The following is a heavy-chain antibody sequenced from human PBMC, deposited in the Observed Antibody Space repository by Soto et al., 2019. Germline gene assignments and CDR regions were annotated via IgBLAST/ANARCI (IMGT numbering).Heavy chain of an antibody. D-gene: IGHD6-13*01. J-gene: IGHJ3*02. CDR3: ARDMYSSTWVTHAFDI. V-gene: IGHV3-33*08. CDR2: ISYDGSNK. CDR1: GFTFSSYG. Sequence: PGGSLRLSCAASGFTFSSYGMHWVRQAPGKGLEWVAVISYDGSNKYYADSVKGRFTISRDNSKNTLYLQMNSLRAEDTAVYYCARDMYSSTWVTHAFDIWGQGTMVTVS.